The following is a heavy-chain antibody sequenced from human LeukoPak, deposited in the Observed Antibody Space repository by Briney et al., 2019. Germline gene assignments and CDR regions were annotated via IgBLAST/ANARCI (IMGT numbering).Heavy chain of an antibody. CDR1: GFTFSSYS. D-gene: IGHD6-19*01. CDR2: ISSSGTYK. Sequence: GALRLSCAVSGFTFSSYSMSWVRQAPGKGLEWVSSISSSGTYKYYADSVKGRFTISRDNAKNSLYFQMNSLRAEDTAVYYCAKGKDSVAGATNDYWGQGTLVTVSS. J-gene: IGHJ4*02. CDR3: AKGKDSVAGATNDY. V-gene: IGHV3-21*01.